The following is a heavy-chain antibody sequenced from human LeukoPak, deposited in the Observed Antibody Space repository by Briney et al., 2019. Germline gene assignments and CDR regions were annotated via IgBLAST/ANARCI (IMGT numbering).Heavy chain of an antibody. Sequence: PGGSLRLSCAASGFTFSSYGMSWVRQAPGKGLQWVSAISGSGGNTYYADSVKGRFTISRDNSKNTVYLQMNSLSAEDAAVYYCVKDDGWVQYANWGQGTLVTVSS. V-gene: IGHV3-23*01. CDR3: VKDDGWVQYAN. J-gene: IGHJ4*02. CDR1: GFTFSSYG. D-gene: IGHD5-24*01. CDR2: ISGSGGNT.